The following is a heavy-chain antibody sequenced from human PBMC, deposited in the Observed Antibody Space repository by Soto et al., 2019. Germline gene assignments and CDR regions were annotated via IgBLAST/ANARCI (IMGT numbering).Heavy chain of an antibody. CDR2: ISGYNGNT. CDR3: AESGYSSSWFLAY. V-gene: IGHV1-18*01. J-gene: IGHJ4*02. Sequence: QVQLVQSGAEVKKPGASVKVSCKTSGFTFTSYGITWVRQAPGRGLEWMGWISGYNGNTNYAQRLQGRVAMTTDTPTSTAYMELRSLTSDDTAVYYCAESGYSSSWFLAYWGQGTLVTVSS. D-gene: IGHD6-13*01. CDR1: GFTFTSYG.